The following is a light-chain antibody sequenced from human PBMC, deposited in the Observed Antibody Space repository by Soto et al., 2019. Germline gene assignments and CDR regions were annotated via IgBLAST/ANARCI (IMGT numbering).Light chain of an antibody. CDR1: SGHSSYI. J-gene: IGLJ3*02. Sequence: QLVLTQSSSASASLGSSVKLTCTLSSGHSSYIIAWHQQQPGKAPRYLMKLEGSGSYNTGSGVPDRFSGSSSGADRYLTISNLQFEDEADYYCETWDSNTHTVFGGGTQLTVL. CDR2: LEGSGSY. V-gene: IGLV4-60*02. CDR3: ETWDSNTHTV.